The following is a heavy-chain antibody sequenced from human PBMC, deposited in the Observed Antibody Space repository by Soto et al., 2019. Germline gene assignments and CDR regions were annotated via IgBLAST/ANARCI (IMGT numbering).Heavy chain of an antibody. J-gene: IGHJ4*02. Sequence: PGGSLRLSCAASGFTFSSYAMSWVRQAPGKGLEWVSAISGSGGSTYYADSVKGRFTISRDNSKNTLYLQMNSLRAEDTAVYYCAKDGPSYYDSSGYYYPSDYWGQGTLVTVSS. CDR1: GFTFSSYA. CDR2: ISGSGGST. CDR3: AKDGPSYYDSSGYYYPSDY. D-gene: IGHD3-22*01. V-gene: IGHV3-23*01.